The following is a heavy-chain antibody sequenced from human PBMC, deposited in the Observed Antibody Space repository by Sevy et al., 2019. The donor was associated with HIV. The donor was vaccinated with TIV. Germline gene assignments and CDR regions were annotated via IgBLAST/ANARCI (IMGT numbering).Heavy chain of an antibody. D-gene: IGHD2-8*01. CDR1: GFAFYDYS. Sequence: GSLRLSCAASGFAFYDYSMSWIRQAPGKGLEWVATLSFGCGKINHADSVKGRFTISRDNSKNSFYLQMDNLRVEDTALYYCAREGCTRPHDYWGQGTRVTVSS. J-gene: IGHJ4*02. CDR2: LSFGCGKI. CDR3: AREGCTRPHDY. V-gene: IGHV3-23*01.